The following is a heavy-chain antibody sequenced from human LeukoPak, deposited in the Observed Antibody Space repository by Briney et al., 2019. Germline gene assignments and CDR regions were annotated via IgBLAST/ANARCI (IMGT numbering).Heavy chain of an antibody. J-gene: IGHJ6*02. Sequence: GGSLRLSCAASGFTFDDYAMHWVRHAPGKGLEWVSGISWNSGSIGYADSVKGRFTISRDNAKNSLYLQMNSLRAEDTALYYCAYYYYGMDVWGQGTTVTVSS. CDR2: ISWNSGSI. V-gene: IGHV3-9*01. CDR3: AYYYYGMDV. CDR1: GFTFDDYA.